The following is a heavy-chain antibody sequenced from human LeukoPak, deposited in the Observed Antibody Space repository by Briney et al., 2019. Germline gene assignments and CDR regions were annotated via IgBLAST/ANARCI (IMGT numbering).Heavy chain of an antibody. V-gene: IGHV3-23*01. CDR2: ISTSGVST. CDR1: GFTFSSYA. J-gene: IGHJ4*02. D-gene: IGHD1-26*01. CDR3: AKNTSGTYLDY. Sequence: PGGSLRLSCAASGFTFSSYAMSWVRQAPGKGLEWVSSISTSGVSTNYADSVKGRFTIFRDNSKSMVYLQMNSLRAEDTAVYYCAKNTSGTYLDYWGQGILVTVSS.